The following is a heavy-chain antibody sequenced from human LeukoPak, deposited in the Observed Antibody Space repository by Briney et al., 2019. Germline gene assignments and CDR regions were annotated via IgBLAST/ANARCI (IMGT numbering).Heavy chain of an antibody. Sequence: ASVKVSCKASGYTFTSYGISWVRQAPGQGLEWMGIINPSGGSTSYAQKFQGRVTMTRDMSTSTVYMELSSLRSEDTAVYYCARDGYYYDSSGYFSFSANYYYYMDVWGKGTTVTVSS. CDR3: ARDGYYYDSSGYFSFSANYYYYMDV. D-gene: IGHD3-22*01. V-gene: IGHV1-46*01. CDR1: GYTFTSYG. J-gene: IGHJ6*03. CDR2: INPSGGST.